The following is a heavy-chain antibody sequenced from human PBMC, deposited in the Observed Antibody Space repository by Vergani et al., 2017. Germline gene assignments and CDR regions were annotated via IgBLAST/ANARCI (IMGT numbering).Heavy chain of an antibody. CDR3: ARGGVVITYYYMDV. J-gene: IGHJ6*03. CDR2: IYYSGST. V-gene: IGHV4-59*01. CDR1: GGSISSYY. D-gene: IGHD3-22*01. Sequence: QVQLQESGPGLVKPSETLSLTCTVSGGSISSYYWSWIRQPPGKGLEWIGYIYYSGSTNYNPSLKSRVTISVDTSKNQVSLKLSSVTAADTAVYYCARGGVVITYYYMDVWGKGTTVTVSS.